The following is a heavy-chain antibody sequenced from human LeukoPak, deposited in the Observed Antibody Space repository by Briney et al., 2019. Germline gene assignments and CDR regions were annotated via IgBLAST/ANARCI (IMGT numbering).Heavy chain of an antibody. CDR3: AREEYYYGPPGGDWFDP. CDR2: IYHSGGT. V-gene: IGHV4-4*02. J-gene: IGHJ5*02. Sequence: PSGTLSLTCAVSGGSISSSTNWWSWVRQPPGQGLEWNGEIYHSGGTNYNPSLKSRITLSVDTSKNQFSLKLSSVTAADTAEYYCAREEYYYGPPGGDWFDPWGQGTLVTVSS. CDR1: GGSISSSTNW. D-gene: IGHD3-10*01.